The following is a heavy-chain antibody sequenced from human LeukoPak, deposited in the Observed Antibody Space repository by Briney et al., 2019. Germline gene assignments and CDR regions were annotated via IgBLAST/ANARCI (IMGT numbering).Heavy chain of an antibody. Sequence: GESLKISCKGSGYSFTTYWIGWVRQMPGKGLEWMGIIYPGDSDTRYSPSFQGQVTISADKSISTAYLQWSSLKASDTAMYYCARRRDLYPGSYYPFDYWGQGTLVTVSS. CDR1: GYSFTTYW. J-gene: IGHJ4*02. D-gene: IGHD1-26*01. V-gene: IGHV5-51*01. CDR3: ARRRDLYPGSYYPFDY. CDR2: IYPGDSDT.